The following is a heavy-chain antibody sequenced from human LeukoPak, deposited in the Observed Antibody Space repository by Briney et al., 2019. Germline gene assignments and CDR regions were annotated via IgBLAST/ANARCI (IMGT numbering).Heavy chain of an antibody. CDR3: ASLYDSTGFCFDY. J-gene: IGHJ4*02. CDR2: ISGSGDAI. V-gene: IGHV3-11*01. CDR1: GFRFSDYY. Sequence: GGSLRLSCVVSGFRFSDYYMSWIRQAPGKGLELISYISGSGDAIYYTDSVKGRFTISRDNAKNSLYLQLDNLSAEDTAFYYCASLYDSTGFCFDYWGQGALVTVS. D-gene: IGHD3-22*01.